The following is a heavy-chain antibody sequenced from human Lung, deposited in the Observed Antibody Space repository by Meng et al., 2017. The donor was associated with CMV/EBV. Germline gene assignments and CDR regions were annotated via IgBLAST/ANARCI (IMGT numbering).Heavy chain of an antibody. CDR3: AREWNYYDSSGYLKAFFDY. J-gene: IGHJ4*02. CDR1: TFSSYS. CDR2: ISSSSSYI. Sequence: TFSSYSMNWVSQDPEKELEWVSSISSSSSYIYYADSVKGRFTISRDNAKNSLYLQMNSLRAEDTAVYYCAREWNYYDSSGYLKAFFDYWGQGTLVTVSS. V-gene: IGHV3-21*01. D-gene: IGHD3-22*01.